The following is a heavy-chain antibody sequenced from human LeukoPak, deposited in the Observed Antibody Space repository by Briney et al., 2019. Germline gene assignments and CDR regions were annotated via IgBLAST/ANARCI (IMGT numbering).Heavy chain of an antibody. V-gene: IGHV3-30*02. CDR2: IRYDGSDK. Sequence: GGSLRLSCAASGFTFSTYGMHWVRQAPGKGLEWVAFIRYDGSDKYYADSVKGRFTISRDNSKNTLYLQMNSLGAEDTAVYYCVKGRGYDDYMDVWGKGTTVTVPS. CDR1: GFTFSTYG. CDR3: VKGRGYDDYMDV. J-gene: IGHJ6*03. D-gene: IGHD3-10*01.